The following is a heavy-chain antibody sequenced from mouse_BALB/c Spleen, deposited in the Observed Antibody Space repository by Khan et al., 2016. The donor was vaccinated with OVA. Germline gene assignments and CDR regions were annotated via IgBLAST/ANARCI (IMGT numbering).Heavy chain of an antibody. CDR3: TSQLNGSFAY. CDR1: GFTFSAYS. V-gene: IGHV5-6*01. CDR2: INSDGYYT. J-gene: IGHJ3*01. Sequence: EVQLVESGGDLMKPGGSLKLSCAASGFTFSAYSMSWVRQTPDKRLEWVATINSDGYYTYYPDSVQGRFTISRNNAKNTLSLQLSSLKSADSAKYCGTSQLNGSFAYWGQGTLVTVSA.